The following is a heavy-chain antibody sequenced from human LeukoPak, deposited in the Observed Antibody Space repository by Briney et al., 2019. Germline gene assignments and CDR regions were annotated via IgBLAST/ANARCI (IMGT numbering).Heavy chain of an antibody. Sequence: ASVKVSCKASGYTFTGYYMHWVRQAPGQGLEWMGWINPNSGGTNYAQKFQGWVTMTRDTSISTAYMELSRLRSDDTAVYYCARDSYSSTWYPSYYFDYWGQGTLVTVSS. CDR2: INPNSGGT. V-gene: IGHV1-2*04. CDR1: GYTFTGYY. D-gene: IGHD6-13*01. J-gene: IGHJ4*02. CDR3: ARDSYSSTWYPSYYFDY.